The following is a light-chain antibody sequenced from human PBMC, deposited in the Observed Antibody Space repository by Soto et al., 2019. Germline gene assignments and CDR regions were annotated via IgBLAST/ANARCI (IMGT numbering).Light chain of an antibody. Sequence: DIQMTHSPSTLSASVGDRVTITCRASQSISSWLAWYQQKPGKAPKLLIYDASSLESGVPSRFSGSGSGTEFTLTISSLQSDDFATYYCQQYNSYSGTFGQGTKVDVK. J-gene: IGKJ1*01. V-gene: IGKV1-5*01. CDR2: DAS. CDR1: QSISSW. CDR3: QQYNSYSGT.